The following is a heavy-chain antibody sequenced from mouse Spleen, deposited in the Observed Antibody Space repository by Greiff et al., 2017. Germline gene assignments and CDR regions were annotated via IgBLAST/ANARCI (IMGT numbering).Heavy chain of an antibody. CDR2: INPSSGYT. V-gene: IGHV1-4*01. CDR3: ARKGGYAMDY. J-gene: IGHJ4*01. CDR1: GYTFTSYT. Sequence: VQLQQSGAELARPGASVKMSCKASGYTFTSYTMHWVKQRPGQGLEWIGYINPSSGYTKYNQKFKDKATLTADTSSNTAYLQLSSLTSEDTAVYYCARKGGYAMDYWGQGTSVTVSS.